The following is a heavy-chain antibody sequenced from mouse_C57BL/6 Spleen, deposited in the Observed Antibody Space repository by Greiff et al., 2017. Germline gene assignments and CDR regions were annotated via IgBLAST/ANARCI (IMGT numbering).Heavy chain of an antibody. CDR3: ARGYYGSGLDY. CDR1: GFTFSDYG. D-gene: IGHD1-1*01. J-gene: IGHJ2*01. Sequence: DVMLLESGAGLVKPGGSLKLSCAASGFTFSDYGMHWVRQAPEKGLEWVAYISSGSSTIDYADTMKGHFTISGDNAKNTLFLQMTSLRSEDTAMYYCARGYYGSGLDYWGQGTTLTVSS. V-gene: IGHV5-17*01. CDR2: ISSGSSTI.